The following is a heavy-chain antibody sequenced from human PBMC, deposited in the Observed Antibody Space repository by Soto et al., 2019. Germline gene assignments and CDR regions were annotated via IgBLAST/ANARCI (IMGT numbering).Heavy chain of an antibody. Sequence: GGSLRLSCAASGFSFSSYNMNWVRQAPGKGREWVSSISGSSSHIYYADSAKAPPQLSRATAPNSVYLPLKSLRPGHTAMYYCFALSSYVWGQGP. CDR1: GFSFSSYN. CDR2: ISGSSSHI. CDR3: FALSSYV. V-gene: IGHV3-21*01. D-gene: IGHD2-8*01. J-gene: IGHJ1*01.